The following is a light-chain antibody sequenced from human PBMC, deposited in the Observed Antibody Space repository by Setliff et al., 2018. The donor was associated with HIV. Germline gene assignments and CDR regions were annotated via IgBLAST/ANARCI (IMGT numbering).Light chain of an antibody. CDR2: EVS. Sequence: QSALTQPASVSGSPGQSITIPCTGTSSDVGRSKLVSWYQQYPGKAPKVLIYEVSKRPSGISGRFSGSVSGNTASLTISGLQAEDEADYYCSSYTSTSTPYVFGTGTKVTVL. CDR3: SSYTSTSTPYV. CDR1: SSDVGRSKL. J-gene: IGLJ1*01. V-gene: IGLV2-14*02.